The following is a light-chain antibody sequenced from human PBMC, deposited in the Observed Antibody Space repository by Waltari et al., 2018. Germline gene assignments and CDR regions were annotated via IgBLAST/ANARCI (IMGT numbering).Light chain of an antibody. CDR3: QSADSSTYVI. Sequence: SYELTQPPSVSVSPGQTARITCSGGALPQQSAYWSQQKAGQAPVLLIYKDTERPSEIPERFSGSSSGTTVTLIISGVQAEDEADYYCQSADSSTYVIFGGGTKLTVL. CDR1: ALPQQS. V-gene: IGLV3-25*03. CDR2: KDT. J-gene: IGLJ2*01.